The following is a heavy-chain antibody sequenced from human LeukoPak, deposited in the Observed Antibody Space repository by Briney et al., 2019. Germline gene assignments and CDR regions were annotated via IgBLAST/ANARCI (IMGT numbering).Heavy chain of an antibody. J-gene: IGHJ4*02. Sequence: GASVKVSCKVSGYTFTGYYLHWVRQAPGQGLEWMGRINPSSDGTNYAQKFQGRVTMTRDTSINTAYLDLSSLRSDDTAVYYCARGPSGSDYWGQGTLVIVSS. CDR3: ARGPSGSDY. D-gene: IGHD3-10*01. CDR1: GYTFTGYY. V-gene: IGHV1-2*06. CDR2: INPSSDGT.